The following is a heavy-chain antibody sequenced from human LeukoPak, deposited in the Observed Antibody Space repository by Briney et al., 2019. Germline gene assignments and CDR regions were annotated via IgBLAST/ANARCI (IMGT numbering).Heavy chain of an antibody. D-gene: IGHD6-13*01. J-gene: IGHJ4*02. Sequence: PGGSLRLSCAASGFTFSSYAMHWVRQAPGKGLEWVAVVSYDGSNKYYADSVKGRFTISRDNSKNTLYLQMNSLRAEDTAVYYCARAPRYSSSWYAYFDYWGQGTLVTVSS. V-gene: IGHV3-30-3*01. CDR2: VSYDGSNK. CDR1: GFTFSSYA. CDR3: ARAPRYSSSWYAYFDY.